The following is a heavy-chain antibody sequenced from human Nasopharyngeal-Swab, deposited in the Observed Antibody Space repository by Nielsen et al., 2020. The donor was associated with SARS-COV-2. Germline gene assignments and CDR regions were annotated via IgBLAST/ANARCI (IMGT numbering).Heavy chain of an antibody. D-gene: IGHD3-22*01. V-gene: IGHV3-30-3*01. CDR3: ARDLMYYYDSSGYPI. Sequence: GESLKISCAASGFTFSTYAMHWVRQAPGKGLEWVAFISYDGSNKYYADSVKGRFTISRDNAKNSLYLQMNSLRAEDTAAYYCARDLMYYYDSSGYPIWGQGTLVTVSS. CDR2: ISYDGSNK. CDR1: GFTFSTYA. J-gene: IGHJ4*02.